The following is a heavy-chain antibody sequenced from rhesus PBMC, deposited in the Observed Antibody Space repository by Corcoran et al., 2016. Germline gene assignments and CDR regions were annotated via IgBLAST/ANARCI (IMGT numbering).Heavy chain of an antibody. Sequence: QVPLQESGPGLVKPSETLPLTFAVSCASISSNYWTCIPHPPGKGLEWIGYIYGGSGRTSYNPSLKSRCTISKDTSKNQFSLKLSSVTAADTAVYYCTRGGDSGTYTDWGQGVLVTVSS. CDR3: TRGGDSGTYTD. CDR2: IYGGSGRT. D-gene: IGHD1-44*01. CDR1: CASISSNY. J-gene: IGHJ4*01. V-gene: IGHV4-147*01.